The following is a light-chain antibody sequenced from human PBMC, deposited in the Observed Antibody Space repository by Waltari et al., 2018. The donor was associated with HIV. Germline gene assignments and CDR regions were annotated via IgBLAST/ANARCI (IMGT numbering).Light chain of an antibody. CDR1: SNDVGGSKY. Sequence: QSALTQSPSASGSPGQSVTISCTGTSNDVGGSKYVSWYQQHPGKAPKLMIYEVNRRPPGVPDRFSGSKSANTASLTVSGRQADDEADYYCNSYAGSNNWVFGGGTKLTVL. V-gene: IGLV2-8*01. CDR3: NSYAGSNNWV. CDR2: EVN. J-gene: IGLJ3*02.